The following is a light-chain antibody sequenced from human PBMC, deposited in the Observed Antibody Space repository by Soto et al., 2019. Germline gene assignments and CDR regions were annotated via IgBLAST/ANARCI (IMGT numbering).Light chain of an antibody. CDR1: SSNIESNT. V-gene: IGLV1-44*01. J-gene: IGLJ1*01. Sequence: QSVLTQPPSASGTPGQRVTISCSGSSSNIESNTVTWYQQLPGTAPKLVIYSNDDRPSGVPARFSGSTSGTSASLAISGLQSEDEADYYCAAWDDTLNAYVFGAGTKV. CDR2: SND. CDR3: AAWDDTLNAYV.